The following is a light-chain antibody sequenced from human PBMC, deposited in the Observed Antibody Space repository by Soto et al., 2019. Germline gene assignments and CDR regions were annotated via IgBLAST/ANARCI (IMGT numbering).Light chain of an antibody. CDR2: DAS. J-gene: IGKJ4*01. Sequence: EIVLSRSPATLSLSPGERATLSCRASQSVSRYFAWYQQKPGQAPRLLIYDASTRATGIPARFSGSGSGTDFTLTISSLEPEDFAAYYCHLRSNWPPLTFGGGTKVEIK. V-gene: IGKV3-11*01. CDR1: QSVSRY. CDR3: HLRSNWPPLT.